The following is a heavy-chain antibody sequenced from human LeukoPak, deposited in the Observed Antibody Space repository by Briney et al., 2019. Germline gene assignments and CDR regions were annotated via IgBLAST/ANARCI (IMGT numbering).Heavy chain of an antibody. Sequence: GESLKISCQCAGYNFSNNWIVWVREMPGQGLEWVGIIYPGGANTRYGPYFQGQVTISVDKSINVAYLQWSSLKASDSAFYFCARRSHVDIDGYYRDALDVWGQGTLVVVSS. V-gene: IGHV5-51*01. D-gene: IGHD3-3*01. J-gene: IGHJ3*01. CDR2: IYPGGANT. CDR1: GYNFSNNW. CDR3: ARRSHVDIDGYYRDALDV.